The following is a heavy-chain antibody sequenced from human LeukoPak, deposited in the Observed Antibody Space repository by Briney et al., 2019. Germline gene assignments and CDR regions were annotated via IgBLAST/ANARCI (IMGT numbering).Heavy chain of an antibody. CDR1: GFTFSSYE. Sequence: GGSLRLSCAASGFTFSSYEMNWVRQAPGKGLEWVSYISSSGSTMYYADSVKGRFTISRDNAKKSLYLQMNSLRAEDTAVYYCARGISVAGAYYYYGMDVWGKGTTVTVSS. CDR3: ARGISVAGAYYYYGMDV. D-gene: IGHD6-19*01. CDR2: ISSSGSTM. J-gene: IGHJ6*04. V-gene: IGHV3-48*03.